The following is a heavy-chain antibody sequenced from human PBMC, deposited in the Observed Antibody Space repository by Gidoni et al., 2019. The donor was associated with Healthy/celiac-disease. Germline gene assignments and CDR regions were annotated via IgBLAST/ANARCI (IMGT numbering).Heavy chain of an antibody. D-gene: IGHD3-10*01. V-gene: IGHV1-69*04. Sequence: QVQLVQSGAEVKKPGSSVKVSCTASGGTFSSYAISWVRQAPGQGLEWMGRIIPILGIANYAQKFQGRVTITADKSTSTAYMELSSLRSEDTAVYYCARGAERSESSLGEYWGQGTLVTVSS. CDR3: ARGAERSESSLGEY. J-gene: IGHJ4*02. CDR1: GGTFSSYA. CDR2: IIPILGIA.